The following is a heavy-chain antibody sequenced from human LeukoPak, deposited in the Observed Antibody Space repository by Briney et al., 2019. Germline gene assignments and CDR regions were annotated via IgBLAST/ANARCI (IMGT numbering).Heavy chain of an antibody. CDR3: AKDRAYCSSSTCLDQDF. J-gene: IGHJ4*02. D-gene: IGHD2/OR15-2a*01. Sequence: PGGSLRLSCEASGFTFRSSGMHWVRQAPGKGLEWVAVISHDGSNHHYGDSLQGRFTISRDNSKNTLYLQMNSLRDEDTAVYYCAKDRAYCSSSTCLDQDFWGQGTLVTVSS. V-gene: IGHV3-30*18. CDR2: ISHDGSNH. CDR1: GFTFRSSG.